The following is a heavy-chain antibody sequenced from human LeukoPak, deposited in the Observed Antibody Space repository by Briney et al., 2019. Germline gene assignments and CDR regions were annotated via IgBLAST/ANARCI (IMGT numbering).Heavy chain of an antibody. Sequence: GGSLRLSCEVSGFMFRTYWMDWVRQAPGRGLEWVANINQDGSEKYYVDSVKGRFTISRDNTKNSFYLQMISLRAEDTAVYYCSRALEVWGKGTTVTVSS. CDR3: SRALEV. CDR2: INQDGSEK. CDR1: GFMFRTYW. V-gene: IGHV3-7*01. J-gene: IGHJ6*04.